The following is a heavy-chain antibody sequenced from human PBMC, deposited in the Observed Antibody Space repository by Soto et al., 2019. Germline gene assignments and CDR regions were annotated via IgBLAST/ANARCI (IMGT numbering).Heavy chain of an antibody. CDR1: GFTFDDYA. CDR2: ISGNSGSI. J-gene: IGHJ5*02. V-gene: IGHV3-9*01. D-gene: IGHD6-19*01. CDR3: AKGHLAIAVAGNWFEP. Sequence: EVQLVESGGGLVQPGRSLRLSCAASGFTFDDYAMYWVRQAPGKGLEWVSGISGNSGSIYYAGSVKGRFTISRDNAKNSLYLQLSRLRVEDTAVYYCAKGHLAIAVAGNWFEPWGQGTLVTVSS.